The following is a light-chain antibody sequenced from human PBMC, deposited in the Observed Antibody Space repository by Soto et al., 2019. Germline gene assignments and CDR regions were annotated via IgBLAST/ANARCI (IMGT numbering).Light chain of an antibody. CDR3: QQYLSTRT. CDR1: QSIFYISNNKNY. J-gene: IGKJ1*01. V-gene: IGKV4-1*01. CDR2: WAS. Sequence: DIVMTQSPDSLAVSLGERATINCKSSQSIFYISNNKNYLAWYQQKPGQPPKLLIYWASTRASGVPDRFIGSGSGRDFTLTISSLQAEDVAVYYCQQYLSTRTFGQGTKV.